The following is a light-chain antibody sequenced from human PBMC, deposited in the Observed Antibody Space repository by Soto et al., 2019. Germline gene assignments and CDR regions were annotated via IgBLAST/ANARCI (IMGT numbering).Light chain of an antibody. CDR2: DVS. J-gene: IGLJ1*01. CDR1: STDVGGYNY. Sequence: QSALTQPRSVSGSPGQSVTISCTGTSTDVGGYNYVSWYQQHPGKVPKLMIYDVSKRPSGVPDRFSGSKSGNTASLTISGLQAEDEADHYCCSYAGRDTLYVFGSGTKLTVL. CDR3: CSYAGRDTLYV. V-gene: IGLV2-11*01.